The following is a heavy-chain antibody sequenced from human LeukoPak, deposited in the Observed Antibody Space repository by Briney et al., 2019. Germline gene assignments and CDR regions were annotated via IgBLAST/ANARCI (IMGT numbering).Heavy chain of an antibody. CDR3: VRGVGAFDF. D-gene: IGHD1-26*01. V-gene: IGHV4-4*07. CDR1: GGSISSYF. CDR2: VYSTGGA. J-gene: IGHJ4*02. Sequence: SETLSLTCTVSGGSISSYFWTWIRQPAGKGLEWIGRVYSTGGANYNPSLKSRVTMSVDTSKNLFSLKLTSVTAADTAVYYCVRGVGAFDFWGQGTVVTVSS.